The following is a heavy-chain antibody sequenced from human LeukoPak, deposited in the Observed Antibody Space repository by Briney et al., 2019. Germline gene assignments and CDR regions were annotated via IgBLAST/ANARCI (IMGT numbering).Heavy chain of an antibody. CDR2: ISGSGGST. D-gene: IGHD2-15*01. Sequence: GGSLRLSCAASGFTFSSYAMSWVRQAPGKGLEWVSAISGSGGSTYYADSVKGRFTISRDNSKNTLDLQMNSLSAEDTAVYYCAKGLKGCSGSSCYYFFDFWGQGALITVSS. V-gene: IGHV3-23*01. CDR1: GFTFSSYA. J-gene: IGHJ4*02. CDR3: AKGLKGCSGSSCYYFFDF.